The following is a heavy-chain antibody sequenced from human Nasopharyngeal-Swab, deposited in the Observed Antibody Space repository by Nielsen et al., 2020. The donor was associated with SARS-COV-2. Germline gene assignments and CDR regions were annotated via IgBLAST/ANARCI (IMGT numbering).Heavy chain of an antibody. J-gene: IGHJ4*02. V-gene: IGHV3-30*04. D-gene: IGHD6-19*01. CDR3: ARIRSSGWYPFDLDY. Sequence: GESLRLSCAASGFTFSSYVIHWVRQAPGKGLEWVAFMSYDGTNTYYADSVKGRFTISRDNSKNTVYLQMNSLRADDTAVYYCARIRSSGWYPFDLDYWGQGTLVTVSS. CDR1: GFTFSSYV. CDR2: MSYDGTNT.